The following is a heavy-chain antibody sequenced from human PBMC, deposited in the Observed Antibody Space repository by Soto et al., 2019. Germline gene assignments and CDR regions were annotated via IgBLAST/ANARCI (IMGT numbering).Heavy chain of an antibody. Sequence: EEQLVESGGGLVQPGGSLRLSCVASGFILSGYDMHWVRQATGEGLEWVSAIGTAGDPYYSGSVKGRFTISRGNAENSVYLQMNSLRAGDSAVYSCARAGYDSSGYYFYAMDVWGPGTTVTVSS. D-gene: IGHD3-22*01. CDR2: IGTAGDP. CDR3: ARAGYDSSGYYFYAMDV. V-gene: IGHV3-13*05. CDR1: GFILSGYD. J-gene: IGHJ6*02.